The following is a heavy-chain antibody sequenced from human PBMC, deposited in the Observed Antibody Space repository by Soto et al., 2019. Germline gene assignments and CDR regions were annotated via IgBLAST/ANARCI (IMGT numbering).Heavy chain of an antibody. CDR2: ISSSSSYI. V-gene: IGHV3-21*01. J-gene: IGHJ6*03. D-gene: IGHD5-18*01. CDR3: ARQLDTAMVTYYYYYYMDV. Sequence: EVQLVESGGGLVKPGGSLRLSCAASGFTFSSYSMNWVRQAPGKGLEWVSSISSSSSYIYYADSVKGRFTISRDNAKNSLYLQMNSLRAEDTAVYYCARQLDTAMVTYYYYYYMDVWGKGPRSPSP. CDR1: GFTFSSYS.